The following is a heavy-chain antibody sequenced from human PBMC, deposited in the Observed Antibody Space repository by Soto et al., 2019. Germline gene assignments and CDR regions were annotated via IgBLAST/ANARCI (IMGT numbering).Heavy chain of an antibody. CDR3: ARGDAVVVPARFDP. CDR1: GYTFTNYD. V-gene: IGHV1-18*01. J-gene: IGHJ5*02. D-gene: IGHD2-21*01. Sequence: QVQLVQSGAEVKKPGASVKVSCKTSGYTFTNYDIAWLRQAPGQGLEWMGWISVYNGHTNYAQNLQGRIIITTDTSTSTAYMDLMSLRTDDTAVYFCARGDAVVVPARFDPWGQGTLVTVSS. CDR2: ISVYNGHT.